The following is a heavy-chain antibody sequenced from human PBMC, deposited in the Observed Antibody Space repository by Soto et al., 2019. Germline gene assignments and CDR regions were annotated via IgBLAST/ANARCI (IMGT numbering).Heavy chain of an antibody. CDR1: GYSFTSYW. V-gene: IGHV5-51*01. J-gene: IGHJ5*01. Sequence: GASLKISCKGSGYSFTSYWIGWLRQVPGKVLEWMGIIYPGDSDTRYSPSFQGQVTISADKSISTAYLQWSSLKASDTAMYYCARLTAPIRSNWLDPWGQATLDTLSS. CDR3: ARLTAPIRSNWLDP. CDR2: IYPGDSDT. D-gene: IGHD2-2*02.